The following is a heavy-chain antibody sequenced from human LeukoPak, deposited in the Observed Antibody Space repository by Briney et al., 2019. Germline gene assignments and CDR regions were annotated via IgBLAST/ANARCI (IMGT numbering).Heavy chain of an antibody. J-gene: IGHJ4*02. V-gene: IGHV4-59*08. CDR2: IYYSGST. CDR3: ARRGSSGPYYFDY. Sequence: SETLSLTCTVSGGSISSHYWSWIRQPPGKGLEWIGYIYYSGSTNYNPSLKSRVTISVDTSKNQFSLKLSSVTAADTAVYYCARRGSSGPYYFDYWGQGTLVTVSS. D-gene: IGHD6-19*01. CDR1: GGSISSHY.